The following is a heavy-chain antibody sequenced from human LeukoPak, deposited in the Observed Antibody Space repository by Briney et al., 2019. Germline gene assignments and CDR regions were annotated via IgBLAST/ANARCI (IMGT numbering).Heavy chain of an antibody. Sequence: PGGSLRLSCAASGFTFSSYEMNWVRQAPGKGLEWVSYISSSGSTIYYADSVKGRFTISRDNAKNSLYLQMNSLRAEDTAVYYCARVVRDAFDIWGQGTMVTVSS. CDR3: ARVVRDAFDI. J-gene: IGHJ3*02. D-gene: IGHD1-26*01. V-gene: IGHV3-48*03. CDR1: GFTFSSYE. CDR2: ISSSGSTI.